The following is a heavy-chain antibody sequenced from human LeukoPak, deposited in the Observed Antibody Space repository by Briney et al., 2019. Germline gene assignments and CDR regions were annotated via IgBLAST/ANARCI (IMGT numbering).Heavy chain of an antibody. Sequence: PGGSLRLSCTVSDFNFSASYMSWIRQYPGGRLEWLSHISPRAYSTYYADSARGRFSISRDNAHSSPLLKMTTLRVDDSATYYCTRGKRTFDFWSQGTRVIVS. CDR1: DFNFSASY. CDR3: TRGKRTFDF. D-gene: IGHD6-25*01. CDR2: ISPRAYST. V-gene: IGHV3-11*01. J-gene: IGHJ5*01.